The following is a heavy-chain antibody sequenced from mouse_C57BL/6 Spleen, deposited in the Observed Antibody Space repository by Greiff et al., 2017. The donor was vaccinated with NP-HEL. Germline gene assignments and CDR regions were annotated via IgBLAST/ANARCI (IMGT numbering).Heavy chain of an antibody. J-gene: IGHJ4*01. CDR3: ARRLSLSYLAMDY. CDR2: ILPGSGST. Sequence: QVQLQQSGAELMKPGASVKLSCKATGYTFTGYWIEWVKQRPGHGLEWIGEILPGSGSTNYNEKFKGKATLTADKSSNTAYMKISSLTSEDSAIYYCARRLSLSYLAMDYWGKRPSVTAYS. CDR1: GYTFTGYW. D-gene: IGHD2-12*01. V-gene: IGHV1-9*01.